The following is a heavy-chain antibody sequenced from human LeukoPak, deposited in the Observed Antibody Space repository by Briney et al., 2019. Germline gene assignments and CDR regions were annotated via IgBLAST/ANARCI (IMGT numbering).Heavy chain of an antibody. D-gene: IGHD2-21*01. V-gene: IGHV3-21*01. J-gene: IGHJ4*02. CDR1: GFTFSSYH. Sequence: GGSLRLSCAASGFTFSSYHINWVRQAPGKGLEWVSSISSNSEYIYYADSVNGRFTISRDNAKNSLFLQMNSLRAEDTAVYYCARGLCGGDCYDYWGQGTLVTVSS. CDR2: ISSNSEYI. CDR3: ARGLCGGDCYDY.